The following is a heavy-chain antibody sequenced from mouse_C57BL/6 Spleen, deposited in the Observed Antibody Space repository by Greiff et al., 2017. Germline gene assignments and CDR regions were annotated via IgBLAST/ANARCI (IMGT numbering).Heavy chain of an antibody. V-gene: IGHV1-19*01. D-gene: IGHD4-1*01. CDR3: ARTGTLFDY. Sequence: VQLKESGPVLVKPGASVKMSCKASGYTFTDYYMNWVKQSHGKRLEWIGVINPYNGGTSYTQTFKGKATLTVDKSSSTAYMELNSLTSEDSAVYYWARTGTLFDYWGQGTTLTVSS. CDR1: GYTFTDYY. J-gene: IGHJ2*01. CDR2: INPYNGGT.